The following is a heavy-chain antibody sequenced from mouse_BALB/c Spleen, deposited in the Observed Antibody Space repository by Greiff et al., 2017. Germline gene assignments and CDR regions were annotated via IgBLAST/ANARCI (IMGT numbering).Heavy chain of an antibody. CDR3: ARGRYYGSRDYAMDY. J-gene: IGHJ4*01. D-gene: IGHD1-1*01. V-gene: IGHV2-9*02. CDR1: GFSLTSYG. CDR2: IWAGGST. Sequence: VMLVESGPGLVAPSQSLSITCTVSGFSLTSYGVHWVRQPPGKGLEWLGVIWAGGSTNYNSALMSRLSISKDNSKSQVFLKMNSLQTDDTAMYYCARGRYYGSRDYAMDYWGQGTSVTVSS.